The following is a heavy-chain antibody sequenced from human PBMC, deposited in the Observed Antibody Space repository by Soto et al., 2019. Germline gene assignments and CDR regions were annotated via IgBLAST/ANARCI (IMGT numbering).Heavy chain of an antibody. V-gene: IGHV3-23*01. CDR3: AKERNIWYSAGSDS. D-gene: IGHD6-13*01. Sequence: EVQLLESGGGLVQAGGSLRVSCAASGFTFSSCAMGWVRQAPGKGLEWVSSISVNGGSTYYADSVKGRFTISRDNSKNILYLHMISLRAEDTAVYYCAKERNIWYSAGSDSWGQGTLVTVSS. CDR1: GFTFSSCA. CDR2: ISVNGGST. J-gene: IGHJ4*02.